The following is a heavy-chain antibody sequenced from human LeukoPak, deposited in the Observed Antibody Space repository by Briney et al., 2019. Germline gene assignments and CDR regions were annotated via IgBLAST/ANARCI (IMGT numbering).Heavy chain of an antibody. V-gene: IGHV1-2*02. Sequence: GASVKVSCKASGYTFTGYYMHWVRQAPGQGLEWMGWINPNSGGTNYAQKFQGRVTMTRDTSISTAYMELSRLRSDDTAVYYCARGRYSGYDPNFDYWGQGALVTVSS. J-gene: IGHJ4*02. D-gene: IGHD5-12*01. CDR1: GYTFTGYY. CDR3: ARGRYSGYDPNFDY. CDR2: INPNSGGT.